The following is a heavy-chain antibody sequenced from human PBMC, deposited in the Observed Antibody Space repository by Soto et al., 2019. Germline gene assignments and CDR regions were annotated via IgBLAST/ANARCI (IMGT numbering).Heavy chain of an antibody. J-gene: IGHJ3*02. CDR1: GFTFSRYG. D-gene: IGHD5-12*01. CDR3: ARGRVSYSGYGDAFDI. V-gene: IGHV3-33*01. Sequence: QVQLVESGGGVVQPGRSLRLSCAASGFTFSRYGMNWVRQAPGKGLEWVAGIGYDGSSQYYADSVKGRLTIFRDNSKNTLSVQMNNLRVEDTAVYYCARGRVSYSGYGDAFDIWGQGTMVTVSS. CDR2: IGYDGSSQ.